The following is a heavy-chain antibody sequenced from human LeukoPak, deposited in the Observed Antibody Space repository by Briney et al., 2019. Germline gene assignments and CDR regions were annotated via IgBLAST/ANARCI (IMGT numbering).Heavy chain of an antibody. CDR2: ISYDGSNK. V-gene: IGHV3-30*04. D-gene: IGHD2-15*01. CDR1: GFTFGSYA. Sequence: PGGSLRLSCAASGFTFGSYAMHWVRQAPGKGLEWVAVISYDGSNKYYADSVKGRFTISRDNSKNTLYLQMNSLRAEDTAVYYCARGGDYYCSGGSCHHFDYWGQGTLVTVSS. J-gene: IGHJ4*02. CDR3: ARGGDYYCSGGSCHHFDY.